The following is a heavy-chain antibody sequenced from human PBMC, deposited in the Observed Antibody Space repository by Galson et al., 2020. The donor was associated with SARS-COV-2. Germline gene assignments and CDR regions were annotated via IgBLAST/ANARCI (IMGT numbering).Heavy chain of an antibody. Sequence: SETLSLTCTVSGGSISSSSYYWGWIRQPPGMGLEWIGSIYYSGSTYYNPSLKSRVTISVDTSKNQFSLKLSSVTAADTAVYYCAREEPMGYSSGYPFDYWGQGTLVTVSS. CDR1: GGSISSSSYY. CDR2: IYYSGST. J-gene: IGHJ4*02. V-gene: IGHV4-39*07. D-gene: IGHD3-22*01. CDR3: AREEPMGYSSGYPFDY.